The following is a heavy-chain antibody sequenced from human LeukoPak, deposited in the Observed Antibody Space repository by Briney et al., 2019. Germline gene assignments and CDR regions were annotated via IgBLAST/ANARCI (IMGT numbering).Heavy chain of an antibody. CDR3: ARVPHHMITFGGVIVQDY. D-gene: IGHD3-16*02. Sequence: SETLSLTCTVSGGSISSYYWSWIRQPAGKGLEWIGRIYTSGSTNYNPSLKSRVTMSVDTSKNQFSLKLSSVTAADTAVYYCARVPHHMITFGGVIVQDYWGQGTLVTVSS. V-gene: IGHV4-4*07. CDR1: GGSISSYY. J-gene: IGHJ4*02. CDR2: IYTSGST.